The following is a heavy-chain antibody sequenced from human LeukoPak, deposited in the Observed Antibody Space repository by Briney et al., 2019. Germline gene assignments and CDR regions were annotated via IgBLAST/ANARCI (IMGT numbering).Heavy chain of an antibody. CDR2: INPNSGGT. J-gene: IGHJ4*02. V-gene: IGHV1-2*02. Sequence: ASVKVSCEASGYTFTGYYMHWVRQTPGQGLEWMGWINPNSGGTNYAQKFQGRVTITRDTSISTAYMELSRLRSDDTAVYYCARDPSIAAAGTPSDYWGQGTLVTVSS. CDR3: ARDPSIAAAGTPSDY. CDR1: GYTFTGYY. D-gene: IGHD6-13*01.